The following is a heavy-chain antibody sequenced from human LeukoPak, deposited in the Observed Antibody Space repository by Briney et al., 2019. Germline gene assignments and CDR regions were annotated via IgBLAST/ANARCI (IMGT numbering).Heavy chain of an antibody. CDR3: ARGTGTRYYYYYMDV. J-gene: IGHJ6*03. Sequence: GGSLRLSCAASGFTFSGYGMHWVRQAPGKGLEWVAFIPYDGSNEYYTDSVKGRFTISRDNSKNTLYLQMNSLRAEDTAVYYCARGTGTRYYYYYMDVWGKGTTVTVSS. V-gene: IGHV3-33*05. D-gene: IGHD1-7*01. CDR1: GFTFSGYG. CDR2: IPYDGSNE.